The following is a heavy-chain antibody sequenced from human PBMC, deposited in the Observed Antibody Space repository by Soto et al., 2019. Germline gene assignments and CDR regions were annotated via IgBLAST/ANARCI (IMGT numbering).Heavy chain of an antibody. CDR2: LWYDGSNK. D-gene: IGHD2-8*01. Sequence: QVQLVESGGGVVQPGRSLRLSCAASGFTFSSYGMHWVRQAPGKGLEWAAVLWYDGSNKYYADSVKGRFTISRDNSKNTLYLKMNSLRAEDTAVYYCATGLVYCTNGVCYTFDYWGQGTLVTVSS. CDR1: GFTFSSYG. V-gene: IGHV3-33*01. J-gene: IGHJ4*02. CDR3: ATGLVYCTNGVCYTFDY.